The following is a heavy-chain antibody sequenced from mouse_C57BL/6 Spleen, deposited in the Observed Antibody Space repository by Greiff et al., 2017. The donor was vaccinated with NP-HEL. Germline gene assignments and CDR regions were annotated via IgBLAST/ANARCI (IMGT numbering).Heavy chain of an antibody. CDR1: GYTFTGYW. CDR3: ARGLYCNYEKGYAMDY. CDR2: ILPGSGST. J-gene: IGHJ4*01. D-gene: IGHD2-1*01. Sequence: QVQLQQSGAELMKPGASVKLSCKATGYTFTGYWIEWVKQRPGHGLEWIGEILPGSGSTNYNEKFKGKATFTADTSSNTAYMQLSSLTTEDSAIYYCARGLYCNYEKGYAMDYWGQGTSVTVSS. V-gene: IGHV1-9*01.